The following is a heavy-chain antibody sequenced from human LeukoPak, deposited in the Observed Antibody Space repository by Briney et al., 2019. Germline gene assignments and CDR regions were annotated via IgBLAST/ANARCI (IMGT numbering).Heavy chain of an antibody. CDR2: INQDEAEK. CDR1: GFTFSSYW. Sequence: GGSLRLSCAASGFTFSSYWMTWVRQAPGKGLEWVANINQDEAEKYYVDSVMGRFTISRDNAKNSLYLQMHSLRDEDTAVYYCATDFGIAWPRLNAFHLSGQGTMVTVSS. CDR3: ATDFGIAWPRLNAFHL. J-gene: IGHJ3*01. V-gene: IGHV3-7*01. D-gene: IGHD3-3*01.